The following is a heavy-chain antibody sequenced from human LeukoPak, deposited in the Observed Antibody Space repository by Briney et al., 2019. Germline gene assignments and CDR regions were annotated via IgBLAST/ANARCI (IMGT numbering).Heavy chain of an antibody. CDR3: ATPYCSSLSCLDVFNM. Sequence: SQTLSLTCNVSGVSVSDGRYYWTWIRHHPTRGLAWIGYKYYSGSAKYNPSLKSRLTISIDTAKNQFSLQLSSVTAADTATYYCATPYCSSLSCLDVFNMWGQGTRVTVSS. CDR2: KYYSGSA. V-gene: IGHV4-31*03. D-gene: IGHD2-2*01. CDR1: GVSVSDGRYY. J-gene: IGHJ3*02.